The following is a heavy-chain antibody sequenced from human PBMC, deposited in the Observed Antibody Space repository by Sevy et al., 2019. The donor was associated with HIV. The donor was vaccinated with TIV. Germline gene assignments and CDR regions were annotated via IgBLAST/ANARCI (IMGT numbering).Heavy chain of an antibody. V-gene: IGHV3-9*01. J-gene: IGHJ3*01. CDR1: GFTFDDYA. D-gene: IGHD3-22*01. CDR2: INWKSDSI. Sequence: GGSLRLSCAASGFTFDDYAMHWVRQAPGKGLEWVSGINWKSDSIGYADSVKGRFTISRDNAKNSQYLQMNSLRGEDTALYYCAKDSDQHYYDTRGLDAFDFWGQGTMVTVSS. CDR3: AKDSDQHYYDTRGLDAFDF.